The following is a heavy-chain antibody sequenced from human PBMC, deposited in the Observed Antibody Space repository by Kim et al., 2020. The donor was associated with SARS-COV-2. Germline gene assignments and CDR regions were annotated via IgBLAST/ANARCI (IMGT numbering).Heavy chain of an antibody. J-gene: IGHJ4*02. D-gene: IGHD3-22*01. Sequence: KSRVTISVDTSKNQFSLKLSSVTAADTAVYYCARHLQYYYDSSGYYGVDYWGQGTLVTVSS. CDR3: ARHLQYYYDSSGYYGVDY. V-gene: IGHV4-39*01.